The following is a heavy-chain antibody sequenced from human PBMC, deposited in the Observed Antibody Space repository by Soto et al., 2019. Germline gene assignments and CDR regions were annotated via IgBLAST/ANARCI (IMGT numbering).Heavy chain of an antibody. D-gene: IGHD4-17*01. CDR1: GYTFTTYG. CDR3: ARGVKGGAYGADGSYYFDY. Sequence: QVQLVQSGAEVKKPGASVKVSCKASGYTFTTYGITWVRQAPGQGLEWMGWISAYSGNTNYAQKLGGRLTVPPATSTTTPYGYVRGLRSDATAVYSCARGVKGGAYGADGSYYFDYWGHGTLVTVSS. CDR2: ISAYSGNT. V-gene: IGHV1-18*04. J-gene: IGHJ4*01.